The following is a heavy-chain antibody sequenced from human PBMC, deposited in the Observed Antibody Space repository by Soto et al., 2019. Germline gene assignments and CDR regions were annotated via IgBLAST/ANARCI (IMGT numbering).Heavy chain of an antibody. CDR2: IRHDGSEK. V-gene: IGHV3-7*01. D-gene: IGHD6-19*01. CDR3: ARASSGWYSDYYMDV. J-gene: IGHJ6*03. Sequence: GGSLRLSCAASGFTFSSYWMSWVRQAPGKGLEWVANIRHDGSEKYYVDSVKGRFTISRDNAKTSLYLQMNSLRAEDTAVYYCARASSGWYSDYYMDVWGKGTTVTVSS. CDR1: GFTFSSYW.